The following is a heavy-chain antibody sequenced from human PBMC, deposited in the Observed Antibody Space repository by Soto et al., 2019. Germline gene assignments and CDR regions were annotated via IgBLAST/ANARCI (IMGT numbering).Heavy chain of an antibody. CDR3: ARHVAYYYGAGHYYPHRPWFDP. V-gene: IGHV4-59*08. Sequence: SETLSLTCTVSGDSISSYYWSWFRQPPGKGLEWIGYIYHGGSTNYNPSLESRVNLSLDASKNQFSLKLSSVTAAYTAVYYCARHVAYYYGAGHYYPHRPWFDPWGQGTLVTVSS. D-gene: IGHD3-10*01. CDR2: IYHGGST. J-gene: IGHJ5*02. CDR1: GDSISSYY.